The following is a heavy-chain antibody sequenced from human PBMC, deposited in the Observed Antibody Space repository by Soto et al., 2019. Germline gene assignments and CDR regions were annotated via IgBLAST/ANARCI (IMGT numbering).Heavy chain of an antibody. CDR2: ISDGDGAT. V-gene: IGHV3-23*01. CDR3: AKGRTFFDF. D-gene: IGHD3-16*01. CDR1: GFAFSDYA. Sequence: EVHLLESGGGLVQPGGSLRLSCAASGFAFSDYAMTWVCQAPGKGLEWVSDISDGDGATHYADSVKGRFTISRDDSKNTLYLQMDSLRAEDAAVYYCAKGRTFFDFWGQGTLVTVSS. J-gene: IGHJ4*02.